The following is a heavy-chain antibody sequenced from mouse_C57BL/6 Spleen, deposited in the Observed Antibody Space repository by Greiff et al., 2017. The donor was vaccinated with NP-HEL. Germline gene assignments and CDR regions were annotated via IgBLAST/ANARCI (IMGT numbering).Heavy chain of an antibody. CDR1: GYTLTDYN. CDR2: INPNNGGT. Sequence: EVQLQESGPELVKPGASVKIPCKASGYTLTDYNMDWVKQSHGKSLEWIGEINPNNGGTIYNQKFKGKATLTVDKSSSTAYMELRSLTSEDTAVYYCARRGFAYWGQGTLVTVSA. J-gene: IGHJ3*01. V-gene: IGHV1-18*01. CDR3: ARRGFAY.